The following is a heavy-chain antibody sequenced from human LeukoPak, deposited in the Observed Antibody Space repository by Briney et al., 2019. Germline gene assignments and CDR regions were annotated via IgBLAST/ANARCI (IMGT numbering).Heavy chain of an antibody. CDR3: ARTRYYYNSRSYGAPYYFDY. D-gene: IGHD3-10*01. J-gene: IGHJ4*02. V-gene: IGHV4-30-4*07. CDR1: GGSISSGDYS. CDR2: IYYTGST. Sequence: PSQTLSLTCGVSGGSISSGDYSWSWIRQPPGKGLEWIGYIYYTGSTQYNPSLKSRVTISVDTSKNQFSLKLSSATAADTAVYYCARTRYYYNSRSYGAPYYFDYWGQGTLVTVSS.